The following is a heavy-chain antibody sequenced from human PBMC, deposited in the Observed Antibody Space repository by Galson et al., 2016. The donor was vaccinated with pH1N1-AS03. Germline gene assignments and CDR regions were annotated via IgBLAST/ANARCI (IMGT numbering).Heavy chain of an antibody. J-gene: IGHJ4*02. D-gene: IGHD5-12*01. CDR2: VIPNVGVT. CDR1: GGTFSTYA. Sequence: SVKVSCKASGGTFSTYAITWVRQAPGQGLEWMGGVIPNVGVTSYAQKFQGRVTITADESTSAAYMALTRLKSEDTAVYYCARGPRADPVWIREGGDYWGQGTLVTVSS. V-gene: IGHV1-69*10. CDR3: ARGPRADPVWIREGGDY.